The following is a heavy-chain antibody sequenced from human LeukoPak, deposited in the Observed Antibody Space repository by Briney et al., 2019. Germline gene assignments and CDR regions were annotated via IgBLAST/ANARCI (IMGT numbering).Heavy chain of an antibody. CDR1: GYTFTGYY. J-gene: IGHJ4*02. CDR3: ATQRGSYLWRTDFDY. D-gene: IGHD3-16*01. V-gene: IGHV1-2*02. Sequence: ASVSVSCKASGYTFTGYYMHWVRQAPGQGLEWMGWINPNSGDTKYAQKFQGRVTMTRDTSISTAYMELSRLRSDDTAVYYCATQRGSYLWRTDFDYWGQGTLGLLSS. CDR2: INPNSGDT.